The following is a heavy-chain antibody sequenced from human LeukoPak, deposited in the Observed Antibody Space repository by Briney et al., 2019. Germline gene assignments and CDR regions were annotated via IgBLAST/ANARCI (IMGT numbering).Heavy chain of an antibody. CDR2: IYYSGST. CDR3: AKDLVELRFGELPYFDY. D-gene: IGHD3-10*01. V-gene: IGHV4-59*12. CDR1: GGSISSYY. J-gene: IGHJ4*02. Sequence: PSETLSLTCTVSGGSISSYYWSWIRQPPGKGLEWIGYIYYSGSTNYNPSLKSRVTISVDTSKNQFSLKLSSVTAADTAVYYCAKDLVELRFGELPYFDYWGQGTLVTVSS.